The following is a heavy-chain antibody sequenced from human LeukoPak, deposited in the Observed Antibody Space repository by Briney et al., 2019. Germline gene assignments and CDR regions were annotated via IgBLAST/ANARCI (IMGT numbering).Heavy chain of an antibody. Sequence: GASVKVSCKVSGYTLTELSMHWVRQAPGKGLEWMGGFDPEDGETIYAQKFQGRVTMTEDTSTDTAYMELSSLRSEDTAVYYCATDYFDSSAPSVGAFDIWGQGTMVTVSS. J-gene: IGHJ3*02. CDR3: ATDYFDSSAPSVGAFDI. V-gene: IGHV1-24*01. D-gene: IGHD3-22*01. CDR2: FDPEDGET. CDR1: GYTLTELS.